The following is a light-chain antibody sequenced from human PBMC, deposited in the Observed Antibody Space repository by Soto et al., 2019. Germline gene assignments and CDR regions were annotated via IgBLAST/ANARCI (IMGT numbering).Light chain of an antibody. CDR3: HQYGSSPYT. CDR1: QTVSGNY. V-gene: IGKV3-20*01. Sequence: EIVLTQSPGTLSLSPGQRATLSCRASQTVSGNYVAWFQQEPGQAPRLLIYGASSRATGIPDRFSGSGSGTDFTLTISRLEPDDFAVYYCHQYGSSPYTFGQGTKLEIK. CDR2: GAS. J-gene: IGKJ2*01.